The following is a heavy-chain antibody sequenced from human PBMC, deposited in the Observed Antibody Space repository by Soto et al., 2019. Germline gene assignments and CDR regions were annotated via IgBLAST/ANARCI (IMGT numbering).Heavy chain of an antibody. CDR1: GSCISRSY. V-gene: IGHV4-59*01. Sequence: SMTISLTWSLCGSCISRSYCSWIWQPPGMGVEWIGYIDYSGSTNYSPSLESRVSVSVDTSKNQFCLTLSSVTAADTVVYLCARVGFGSGWAGYYGMDVWGEGNPV. D-gene: IGHD6-19*01. CDR3: ARVGFGSGWAGYYGMDV. CDR2: IDYSGST. J-gene: IGHJ6*02.